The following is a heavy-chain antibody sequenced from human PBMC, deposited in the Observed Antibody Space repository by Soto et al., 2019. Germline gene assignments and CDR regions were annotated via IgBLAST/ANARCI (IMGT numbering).Heavy chain of an antibody. V-gene: IGHV1-69*13. Sequence: GASVKVSCKASGGTFSSYAISWVRQAPGQGLEWMGGIIPIFGTANYAQKFQGRVTITADESTSTAYMELSSLRSEDTAVYYCARHGSGIEYYFDYWGQGTLVTSPQ. CDR2: IIPIFGTA. J-gene: IGHJ4*02. D-gene: IGHD6-13*01. CDR1: GGTFSSYA. CDR3: ARHGSGIEYYFDY.